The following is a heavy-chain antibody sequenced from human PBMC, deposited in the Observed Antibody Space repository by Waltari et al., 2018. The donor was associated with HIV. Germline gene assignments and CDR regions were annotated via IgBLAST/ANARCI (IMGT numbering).Heavy chain of an antibody. J-gene: IGHJ4*02. CDR2: MNPDKGYA. V-gene: IGHV1-8*02. CDR1: GYSFIDFD. D-gene: IGHD3-3*01. CDR3: TKGRRGALFGDE. Sequence: QVQLVQSGAEIKKPRASVRISCKAFGYSFIDFDINWVRRPPGRGLEWVGWMNPDKGYAGYGHKFKGRFSLTRDTSTDTAYMDVDNLKSEDTAIYYCTKGRRGALFGDEWGQGTLVTVSS.